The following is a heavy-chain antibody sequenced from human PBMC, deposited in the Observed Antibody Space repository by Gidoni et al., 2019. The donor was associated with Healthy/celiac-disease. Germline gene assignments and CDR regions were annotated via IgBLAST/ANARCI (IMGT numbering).Heavy chain of an antibody. CDR1: GGTFRSYA. V-gene: IGHV1-69*01. CDR2: IIPIFGTA. J-gene: IGHJ3*02. CDR3: ARDGLYGSGSYYDAFDI. Sequence: QVQPVQSGAEVKNPGSSVKVSCKASGGTFRSYAISWVRQAPGQGLDWMGGIIPIFGTANYAQKFQGRVTITADESTSTAYMELSSLRSEDTAVYYCARDGLYGSGSYYDAFDIWGQGTMVTVSS. D-gene: IGHD3-10*01.